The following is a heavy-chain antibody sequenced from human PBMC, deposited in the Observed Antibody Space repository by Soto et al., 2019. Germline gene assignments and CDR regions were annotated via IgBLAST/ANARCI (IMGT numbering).Heavy chain of an antibody. CDR3: ASPYDSSGPEYFQH. V-gene: IGHV3-30-3*01. J-gene: IGHJ1*01. CDR1: GFTFSSYA. CDR2: ISYDGRNK. Sequence: QVQLVESGGGVVQPGRSLRLSCAASGFTFSSYAMHWVRQAPGKGLEWVAVISYDGRNKYYADSVKGRFTISRDNSKNTLYLQMKSLRAEDTAVYYCASPYDSSGPEYFQHWGQGTLVTVSS. D-gene: IGHD3-22*01.